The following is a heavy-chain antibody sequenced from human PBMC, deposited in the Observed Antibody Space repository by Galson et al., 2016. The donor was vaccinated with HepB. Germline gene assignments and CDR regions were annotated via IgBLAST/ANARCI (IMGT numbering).Heavy chain of an antibody. V-gene: IGHV4-31*03. CDR1: GDSMSSDVYY. J-gene: IGHJ5*02. CDR2: IHSSGSA. D-gene: IGHD4-11*01. Sequence: TLSLTCNVFGDSMSSDVYYWSWIRQHPGKGLEWIGYIHSSGSAHYNPSLKSRVIISLDTSKNQFFLKLTSVTAADTAVYYCARDEDSNYAWFDPWGQGTLVTVSS. CDR3: ARDEDSNYAWFDP.